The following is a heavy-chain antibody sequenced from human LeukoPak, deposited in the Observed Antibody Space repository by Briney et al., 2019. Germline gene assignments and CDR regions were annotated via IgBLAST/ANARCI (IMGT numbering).Heavy chain of an antibody. CDR2: IYQSGDT. Sequence: SQTLSLTCTVSGGSIASGGYYWSWIRQPPGKGLEWIGYIYQSGDTYSNPSLKSRVTISVDTSKNQFSLKLSSVTAADTAVYYCARDPRPGIAAAGPGFAFDIWGQGTMVTVSS. J-gene: IGHJ3*02. D-gene: IGHD6-13*01. V-gene: IGHV4-30-2*01. CDR1: GGSIASGGYY. CDR3: ARDPRPGIAAAGPGFAFDI.